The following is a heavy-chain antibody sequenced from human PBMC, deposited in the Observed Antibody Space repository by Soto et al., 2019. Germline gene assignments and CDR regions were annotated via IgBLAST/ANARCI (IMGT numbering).Heavy chain of an antibody. CDR3: ARDKGWADPHYFDY. V-gene: IGHV1-18*01. J-gene: IGHJ4*02. D-gene: IGHD6-19*01. Sequence: GASVKGSRKASGYTFTSYGISWVRPAPGQGVEWVGWISAYNGNKNYAQKLQGRVTMTTDTSTSTAYMELRSLRSDDTAVYYCARDKGWADPHYFDYWGQGTLVTVSS. CDR2: ISAYNGNK. CDR1: GYTFTSYG.